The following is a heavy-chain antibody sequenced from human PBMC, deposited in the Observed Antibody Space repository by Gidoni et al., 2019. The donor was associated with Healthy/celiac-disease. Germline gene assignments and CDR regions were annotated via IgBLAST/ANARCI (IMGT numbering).Heavy chain of an antibody. J-gene: IGHJ6*02. Sequence: QVQLVQSGAEVKKHGSSVKVSCKASGGTFSSYAISWVRQAPGQGLEWMGGIFPVFGTANYEQQFQGRVTITADKSTRTAYMELSSLRSEDTAVYYCARSNIVVVVAATRGLDYYYGMDVWGQGTTVTVSS. CDR1: GGTFSSYA. CDR3: ARSNIVVVVAATRGLDYYYGMDV. CDR2: IFPVFGTA. V-gene: IGHV1-69*06. D-gene: IGHD2-15*01.